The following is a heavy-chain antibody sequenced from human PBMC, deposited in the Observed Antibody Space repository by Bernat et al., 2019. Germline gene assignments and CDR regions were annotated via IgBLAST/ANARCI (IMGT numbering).Heavy chain of an antibody. D-gene: IGHD3-10*01. Sequence: VQLVESGGGSVQPGGSLRLSCAASGFTFSTYAMNWVRQAPGKGLEWVSSINASGGKTFLADSVKGRFTISRDNSKNTLYLHMNSLRAEDTAVYYCAKGSVWSPYFDYWGQGTLVTVSA. CDR3: AKGSVWSPYFDY. CDR2: INASGGKT. J-gene: IGHJ4*02. V-gene: IGHV3-23*04. CDR1: GFTFSTYA.